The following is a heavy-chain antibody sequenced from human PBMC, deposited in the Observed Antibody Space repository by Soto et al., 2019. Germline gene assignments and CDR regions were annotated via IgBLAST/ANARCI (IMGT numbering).Heavy chain of an antibody. Sequence: PSETLSLTCAVYGGSFSAYYWSWVRQPPGKGLEWIGEIIHSESTKYNPSLKSRVTISVDTSKNQFSLKLSSVTAADTAVYYCARVHVMVVAGSTFDYWGHGTLVTSPQ. D-gene: IGHD6-19*01. CDR3: ARVHVMVVAGSTFDY. J-gene: IGHJ4*01. CDR1: GGSFSAYY. CDR2: IIHSEST. V-gene: IGHV4-34*12.